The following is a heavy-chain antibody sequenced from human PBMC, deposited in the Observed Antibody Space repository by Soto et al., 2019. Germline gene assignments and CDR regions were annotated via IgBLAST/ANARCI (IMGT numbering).Heavy chain of an antibody. J-gene: IGHJ4*02. CDR2: IYSGGGT. CDR3: ARAIYGETNY. Sequence: EVQLVESGGGLVQPGGSLRLSCAASGFTVSDNYMSWVRQAPGKGLEWVSVIYSGGGTYNADSVRGRFTLSRHNSKNIVYLQLNSLTPEDTAVYYCARAIYGETNYWGQGTLVTVSS. CDR1: GFTVSDNY. V-gene: IGHV3-53*04. D-gene: IGHD4-17*01.